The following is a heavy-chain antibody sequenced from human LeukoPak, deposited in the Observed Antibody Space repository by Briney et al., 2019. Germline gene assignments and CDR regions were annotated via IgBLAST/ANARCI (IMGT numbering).Heavy chain of an antibody. J-gene: IGHJ4*02. CDR1: GGSFSGYY. Sequence: SETLSLTCAVYGGSFSGYYWSWIRQPPGKGLEWIGEINHSGSTNYNPSLKSRVTISVDTSKNQFSLKLSSVTAADTAVYYCARARRQDFWSGYYSAEHHFDYWGQGTLVTVSS. CDR2: INHSGST. V-gene: IGHV4-34*01. D-gene: IGHD3-3*01. CDR3: ARARRQDFWSGYYSAEHHFDY.